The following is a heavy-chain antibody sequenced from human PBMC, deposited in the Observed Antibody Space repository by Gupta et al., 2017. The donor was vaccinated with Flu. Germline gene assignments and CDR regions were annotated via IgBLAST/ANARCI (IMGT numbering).Heavy chain of an antibody. V-gene: IGHV3-33*01. D-gene: IGHD2-21*02. CDR1: GFTFSSYG. CDR2: IWYDGSNK. J-gene: IGHJ4*02. CDR3: ARGKHCGGDCYAFDY. Sequence: QVQLVESGGGVVQPGRSLRLSCAASGFTFSSYGMHWVRQAPGKGLEGVAVIWYDGSNKYYADSVKCRFTISRDNSKNTLYLQMNSLRAEDTAVYYCARGKHCGGDCYAFDYWGQGTLVTVSS.